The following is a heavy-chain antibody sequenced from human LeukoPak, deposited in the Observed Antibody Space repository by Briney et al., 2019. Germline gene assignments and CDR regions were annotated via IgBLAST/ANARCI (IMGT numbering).Heavy chain of an antibody. CDR2: IYTSGST. CDR1: GGSISSGSYY. D-gene: IGHD1-26*01. V-gene: IGHV4-61*02. CDR3: ARGPGMN. J-gene: IGHJ4*02. Sequence: PSETLSLTCTVSGGSISSGSYYWSWIRQPAGKGLEWIGRIYTSGSTNYNPSLKSRVTISVDTSKNQFSLQLSSVTAADTAVYYCARGPGMNWGQGTLVTVSS.